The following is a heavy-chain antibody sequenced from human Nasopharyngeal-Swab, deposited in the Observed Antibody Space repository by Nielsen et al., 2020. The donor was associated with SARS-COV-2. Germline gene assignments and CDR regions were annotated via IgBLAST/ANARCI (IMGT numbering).Heavy chain of an antibody. CDR1: GYTFSRYW. J-gene: IGHJ4*02. CDR2: IDNYGSIT. Sequence: GESLKISCAASGYTFSRYWMHWVRQVPGKGLVWVSRIDNYGSITDYADSVRGRFTISRDNAKNTLYLQMNSLRGEDTAVYYCARGNSFDYWGQGTLVTVSS. V-gene: IGHV3-74*01. CDR3: ARGNSFDY.